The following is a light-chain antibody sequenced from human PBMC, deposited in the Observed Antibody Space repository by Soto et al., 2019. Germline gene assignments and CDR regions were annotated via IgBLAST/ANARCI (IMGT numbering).Light chain of an antibody. Sequence: EIVLTQSPGTLSLSPGERATLSCRASQSVSSSYLAWYQQKPGQAPRLLIYGAYGASSRATGIPDRFSGSGSGTDFTLTISRLEPEDFAVYYCQQYGSSPLTFGGGTKVEIK. CDR2: GAS. J-gene: IGKJ4*01. V-gene: IGKV3-20*01. CDR1: QSVSSSY. CDR3: QQYGSSPLT.